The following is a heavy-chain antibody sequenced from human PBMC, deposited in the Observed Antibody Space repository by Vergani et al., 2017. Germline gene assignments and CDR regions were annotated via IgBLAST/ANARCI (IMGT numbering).Heavy chain of an antibody. J-gene: IGHJ6*02. Sequence: EGQLVESGGDWVQRGGSLRLSCAASGFISSSYWMSWVRQAPGKGLEWVANVNQDGSEKYHVDSVRGRFTISRDNAKNSIYLQMNSLRAEDTAVYFCVRVPLIRRGSGNYGINNYHGMDVWGQGTTVIVSS. D-gene: IGHD3-10*01. CDR1: GFISSSYW. CDR2: VNQDGSEK. CDR3: VRVPLIRRGSGNYGINNYHGMDV. V-gene: IGHV3-7*01.